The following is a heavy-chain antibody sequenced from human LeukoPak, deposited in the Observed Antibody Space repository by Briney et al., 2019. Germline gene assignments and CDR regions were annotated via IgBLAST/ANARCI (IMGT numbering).Heavy chain of an antibody. J-gene: IGHJ4*02. CDR1: GFIFSNYG. Sequence: GGSMRLSCAASGFIFSNYGMHWVRQAPGKRLEWVAVIWNDGSETFHADSVKGRFRIARDNSKNTLYLQMNSLRAEDTAVYFCARDMGRAWYGPPDYWGQGTLVTVSS. D-gene: IGHD6-13*01. CDR3: ARDMGRAWYGPPDY. V-gene: IGHV3-33*01. CDR2: IWNDGSET.